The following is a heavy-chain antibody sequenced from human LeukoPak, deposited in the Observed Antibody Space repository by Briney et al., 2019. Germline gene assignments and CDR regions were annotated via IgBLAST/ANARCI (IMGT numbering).Heavy chain of an antibody. CDR1: GGSISSSSYY. D-gene: IGHD3-22*01. Sequence: IPSETLSLTCTVSGGSISSSSYYWGWIRQPPGKGLEWIGSIYYSGSTYYNPSLKSPVTISVDTSKTQSSLNLSSVTAADTAVYYCARLYYDSSGYYQICYFDYWGQGTLVTVSS. CDR2: IYYSGST. J-gene: IGHJ4*02. CDR3: ARLYYDSSGYYQICYFDY. V-gene: IGHV4-39*01.